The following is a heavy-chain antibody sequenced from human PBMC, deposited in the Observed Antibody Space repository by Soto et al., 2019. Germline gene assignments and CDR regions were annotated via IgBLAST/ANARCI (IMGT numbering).Heavy chain of an antibody. CDR1: GGTFSSYG. J-gene: IGHJ6*02. CDR2: IIPIVGTA. D-gene: IGHD3-9*01. Sequence: QVQLVQSGAEVKKPGSSVKVSCKASGGTFSSYGISWVRQAPGQGLEWMGGIIPIVGTANYAQKFQGRVTMTADDSTSTADMEMSSLRSEDTAVYYCTAGEHYAIVTGYFCYYGMDVWGQGTTVTVSS. CDR3: TAGEHYAIVTGYFCYYGMDV. V-gene: IGHV1-69*01.